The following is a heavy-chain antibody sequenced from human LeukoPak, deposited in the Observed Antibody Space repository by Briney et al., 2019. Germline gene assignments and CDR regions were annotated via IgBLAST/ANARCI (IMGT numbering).Heavy chain of an antibody. J-gene: IGHJ3*02. CDR2: INHSGST. CDR1: GFTFSSYA. CDR3: ARSASSSWFIDAFDI. D-gene: IGHD6-13*01. Sequence: GSLRLSCAASGFTFSSYAMSWVRQAPGKGLEWIGEINHSGSTNYNPSLKSRVTISVDTSKNQFSLKLSSVTAADTAVYYCARSASSSWFIDAFDIWGQGTMVTVSS. V-gene: IGHV4-34*01.